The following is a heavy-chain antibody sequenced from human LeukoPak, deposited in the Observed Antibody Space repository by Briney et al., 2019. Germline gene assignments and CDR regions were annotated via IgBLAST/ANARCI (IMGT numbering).Heavy chain of an antibody. V-gene: IGHV3-23*01. Sequence: GGSLRLSCAASGFTFSSYGMSWVRQAPGKGLEWVSAISGSGGSTYYADSVKGRFTISRDNSKNTLYLQMNSLRAEDTAVYYCAKGYGSGRDYYYYYYMDVWGKGTTVTISS. CDR1: GFTFSSYG. CDR2: ISGSGGST. CDR3: AKGYGSGRDYYYYYYMDV. D-gene: IGHD3-10*01. J-gene: IGHJ6*03.